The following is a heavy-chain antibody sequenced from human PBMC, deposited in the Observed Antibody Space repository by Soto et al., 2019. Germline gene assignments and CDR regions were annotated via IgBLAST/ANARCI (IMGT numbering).Heavy chain of an antibody. V-gene: IGHV3-30-3*01. CDR3: GRDRAITIFGVVSRHYYGMDV. CDR2: ISYDGSSE. CDR1: GFTFSSYA. Sequence: QVRLVESGGGAVQSGRSLRLSCAASGFTFSSYALHWVRQAPGKGLEWVAVISYDGSSEYYTESVKGRFTVSRDNSKNTLYLEMNSLRPDDTAVYYCGRDRAITIFGVVSRHYYGMDVWGQGTTVIVSS. J-gene: IGHJ6*02. D-gene: IGHD3-3*01.